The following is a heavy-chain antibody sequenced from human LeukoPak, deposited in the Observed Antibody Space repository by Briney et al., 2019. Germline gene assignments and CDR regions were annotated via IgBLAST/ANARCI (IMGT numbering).Heavy chain of an antibody. Sequence: GASVKVTCKASGYTFTGYYMHWVRQAPGQGLEWMGWINPNSGGTNYAQKFQGRVTMTRNTSISTAYLELRRMRPDDTAVYYCARIIIAAAGTFDYWGQGTLVTVSS. CDR3: ARIIIAAAGTFDY. V-gene: IGHV1-2*02. CDR1: GYTFTGYY. CDR2: INPNSGGT. J-gene: IGHJ4*02. D-gene: IGHD6-13*01.